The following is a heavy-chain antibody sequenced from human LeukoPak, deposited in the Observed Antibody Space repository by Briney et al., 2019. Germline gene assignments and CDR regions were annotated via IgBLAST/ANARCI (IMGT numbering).Heavy chain of an antibody. V-gene: IGHV1-18*01. J-gene: IGHJ4*02. CDR3: ARDRSDSGDYILLDS. D-gene: IGHD4-17*01. CDR2: INPNNDNT. CDR1: GYSLTELS. Sequence: GASVKVSCKVSGYSLTELSMHWVRQAPGQGLEWVGWINPNNDNTNYAEKLQGRVTVTTDTSTSTAYMELRSLRYDDTAVYYCARDRSDSGDYILLDSWGQGTLVIVSS.